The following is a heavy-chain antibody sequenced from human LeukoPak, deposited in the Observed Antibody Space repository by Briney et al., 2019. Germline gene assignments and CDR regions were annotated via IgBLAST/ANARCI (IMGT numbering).Heavy chain of an antibody. CDR2: ISGSGGST. CDR3: AKVQAISYFDMDV. V-gene: IGHV3-23*01. CDR1: GFTFSSYW. Sequence: GGSLRLSCAASGFTFSSYWMHWVRQAPGKGLEWVSAISGSGGSTYYADSVKGRFTISRDNSKNTLYLQMNSLRAEDTAVYYCAKVQAISYFDMDVWGKGTTVTISS. D-gene: IGHD3-9*01. J-gene: IGHJ6*03.